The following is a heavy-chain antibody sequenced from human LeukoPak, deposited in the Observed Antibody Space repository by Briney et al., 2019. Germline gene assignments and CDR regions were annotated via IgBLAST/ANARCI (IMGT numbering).Heavy chain of an antibody. J-gene: IGHJ4*02. CDR1: GGSFSGYY. CDR3: ARGRRYSNYGDY. CDR2: INHSGST. D-gene: IGHD4-11*01. V-gene: IGHV4-34*01. Sequence: SETLSLTCAVYGGSFSGYYWSWIRQPPGKGLEWIGEINHSGSTNYNPSLKSRGTISVDTSKNQFSLKLSSVTAADTAVYYCARGRRYSNYGDYWGQGTLVTVSS.